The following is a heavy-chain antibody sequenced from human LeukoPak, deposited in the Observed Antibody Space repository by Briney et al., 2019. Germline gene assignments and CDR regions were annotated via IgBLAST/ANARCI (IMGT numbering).Heavy chain of an antibody. CDR2: IYHSGST. V-gene: IGHV4-31*11. CDR3: ARDVEMGTIGHYFDS. CDR1: GASISSGTYY. J-gene: IGHJ4*02. D-gene: IGHD5-24*01. Sequence: PSQTLSLTCAVSGASISSGTYYWSWIRQHPGKGLEWIGYIYHSGSTCYNPSLKSRVTISADTSENQFSLNLRSVTAADTAIYYCARDVEMGTIGHYFDSWGQGTLVTVSS.